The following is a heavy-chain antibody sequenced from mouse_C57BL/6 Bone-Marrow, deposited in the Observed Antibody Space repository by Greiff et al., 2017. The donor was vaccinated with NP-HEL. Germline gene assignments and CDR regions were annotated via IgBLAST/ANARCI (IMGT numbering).Heavy chain of an antibody. CDR3: AYYSNLYYFDY. Sequence: QVQLQQSGAELARPGASVKLSCKASGYTFTSYGISWVKQRTGRGLEWIGEIYPRSGNTYYNEKFKGKATLTADKSSSTAYMELRSLTSEDSAVYFCAYYSNLYYFDYWGQGTTLTVSS. V-gene: IGHV1-81*01. CDR2: IYPRSGNT. CDR1: GYTFTSYG. J-gene: IGHJ2*01. D-gene: IGHD2-5*01.